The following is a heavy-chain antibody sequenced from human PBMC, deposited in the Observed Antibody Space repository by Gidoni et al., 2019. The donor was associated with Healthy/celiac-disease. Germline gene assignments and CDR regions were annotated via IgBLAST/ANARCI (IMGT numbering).Heavy chain of an antibody. CDR1: GFTFSRDG. V-gene: IGHV3-30*02. CDR2: IRYDGSNK. CDR3: AKDIDYGPLPYYYGMDV. J-gene: IGHJ6*02. D-gene: IGHD4-17*01. Sequence: QVQLVVSGGGVGQPGGSLRRSCAASGFTFSRDGMHWVRQAPGKGLEWVAFIRYDGSNKYYADSVKGRFTISRDNSKNTLYLQMNSLRAEDTAVYYCAKDIDYGPLPYYYGMDVWGQGTTVTVSS.